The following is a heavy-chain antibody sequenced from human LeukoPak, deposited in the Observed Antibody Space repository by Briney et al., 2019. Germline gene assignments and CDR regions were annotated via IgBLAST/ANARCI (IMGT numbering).Heavy chain of an antibody. D-gene: IGHD6-13*01. Sequence: GRSPRLSCAASGFTFSSYAMHWVRQAPGKGLEGVAVISYDGSTKYYTDSVKGRFTISRDNSKNTLYLRMNSLRAEDTAVYYCARERSSWYYFDYWGQGTLVTVSS. V-gene: IGHV3-30*10. J-gene: IGHJ4*02. CDR2: ISYDGSTK. CDR1: GFTFSSYA. CDR3: ARERSSWYYFDY.